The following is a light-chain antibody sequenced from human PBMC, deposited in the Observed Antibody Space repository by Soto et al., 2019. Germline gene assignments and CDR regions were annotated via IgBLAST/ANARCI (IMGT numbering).Light chain of an antibody. V-gene: IGKV3D-7*01. J-gene: IGKJ2*01. CDR2: GAC. CDR3: QQDYTVPVT. CDR1: QSVSSSY. Sequence: PGERVTLSCRASQSVSSSYLTWCHQKPGQAPRLLIYGACTRATSIPARFSGSGSGTDFTLTISSLQPEDFAVYYCQQDYTVPVTFGQGTKLEIK.